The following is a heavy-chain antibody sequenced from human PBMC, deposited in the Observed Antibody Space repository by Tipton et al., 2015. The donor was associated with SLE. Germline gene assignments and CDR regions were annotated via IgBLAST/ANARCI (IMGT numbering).Heavy chain of an antibody. V-gene: IGHV4-39*07. CDR1: GGPISSSGYY. D-gene: IGHD3-22*01. J-gene: IGHJ5*02. CDR2: TNYDSGST. Sequence: LRLSCTVSGGPISSSGYYWGWIRRPPGKGLEWIGSTNYDSGSTHYNPSLKSRVTISLDMSKNQFSLRLSSVTAADTAVYYCPIYYHDSTGLHWFDPWGQGTLVTVSS. CDR3: PIYYHDSTGLHWFDP.